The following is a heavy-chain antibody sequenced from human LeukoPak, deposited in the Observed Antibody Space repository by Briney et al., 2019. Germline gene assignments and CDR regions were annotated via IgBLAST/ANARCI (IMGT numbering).Heavy chain of an antibody. CDR3: ARSIAVADTFDY. CDR1: GFTFSSYS. CDR2: ISSSSSYI. J-gene: IGHJ4*02. V-gene: IGHV3-21*01. Sequence: PGGSLRLSCAASGFTFSSYSMNWVRQAPGKGLEWVSSISSSSSYIYYADSVKGRFTISRDNAKNSLYLQMNSLRAEDTAVYYCARSIAVADTFDYWGQGTLVTVSS. D-gene: IGHD6-19*01.